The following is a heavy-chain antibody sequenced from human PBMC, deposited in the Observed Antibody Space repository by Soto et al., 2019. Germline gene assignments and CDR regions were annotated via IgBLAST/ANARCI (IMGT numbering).Heavy chain of an antibody. D-gene: IGHD3-9*01. CDR3: AREEGARYYDILTGPDAFDI. J-gene: IGHJ3*02. Sequence: PGGSLRLSCAASGFTFSSYWMSWVRQAPGKGLEWVANIKQDGSEKYYVDSVKGRFTISRDNAKNSLYLQMNSLRAEDTAVYYCAREEGARYYDILTGPDAFDIWGQGTMVTVSS. CDR2: IKQDGSEK. CDR1: GFTFSSYW. V-gene: IGHV3-7*05.